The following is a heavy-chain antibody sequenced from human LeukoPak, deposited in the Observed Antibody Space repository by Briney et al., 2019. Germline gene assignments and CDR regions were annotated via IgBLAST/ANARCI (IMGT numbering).Heavy chain of an antibody. V-gene: IGHV3-21*01. J-gene: IGHJ6*02. CDR1: GFTFSSYS. D-gene: IGHD3-10*01. CDR2: ISSSSSYI. CDR3: ARELAGWFGEFEYYGMDV. Sequence: PGRSLRLSCAASGFTFSSYSMNWVRQAPGKGLEWVSSISSSSSYIYYADSVKGRFTISRDNAKNSLYLQMSSLRAEDTAVYYCARELAGWFGEFEYYGMDVWGQGTTVTVSS.